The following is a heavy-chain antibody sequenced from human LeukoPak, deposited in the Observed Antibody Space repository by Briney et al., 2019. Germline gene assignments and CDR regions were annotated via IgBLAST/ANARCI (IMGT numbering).Heavy chain of an antibody. Sequence: GGSLRLSCAASGFTFSSYEMNWVRQAPGKGLEWVSYISSSGSTIYYADSVKGRFTVSRDKAKNSLYLQMNSLRAEDTALYYCAKGLERESRLDSWGQGTLVTVSS. CDR3: AKGLERESRLDS. V-gene: IGHV3-48*03. CDR2: ISSSGSTI. D-gene: IGHD1-1*01. CDR1: GFTFSSYE. J-gene: IGHJ4*02.